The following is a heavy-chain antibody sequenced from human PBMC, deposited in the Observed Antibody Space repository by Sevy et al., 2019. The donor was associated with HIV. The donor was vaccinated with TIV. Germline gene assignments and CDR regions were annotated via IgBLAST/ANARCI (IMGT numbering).Heavy chain of an antibody. Sequence: GGSLRLSCAASGFSFNDHAMHWVRQVPGKGLEWVSGVSWNSRNIVYGDSVKGRSTISRDNANHFLYLEMNSLRPEDTAFYYCAKDINRGCDGVNCYPYYYYFYGLDVWGQGTTVTVSS. CDR3: AKDINRGCDGVNCYPYYYYFYGLDV. J-gene: IGHJ6*02. CDR2: VSWNSRNI. CDR1: GFSFNDHA. V-gene: IGHV3-9*01. D-gene: IGHD2-21*01.